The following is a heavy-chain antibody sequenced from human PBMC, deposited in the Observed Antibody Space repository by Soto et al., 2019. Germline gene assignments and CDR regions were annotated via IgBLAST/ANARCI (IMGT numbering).Heavy chain of an antibody. CDR1: GGSISSYY. CDR3: AGGVQLYYDFCSASGGYGRDV. V-gene: IGHV4-4*07. Sequence: PSETLSLTFTVSGGSISSYYWSWIRQPAGKGLEWIGRIYTSGSTNYNPSLKSRVTMSVDTSKNQFSLKLSSVTAADTAVYYCAGGVQLYYDFCSASGGYGRDVWGQGTTATVSS. CDR2: IYTSGST. J-gene: IGHJ6*02. D-gene: IGHD3-3*01.